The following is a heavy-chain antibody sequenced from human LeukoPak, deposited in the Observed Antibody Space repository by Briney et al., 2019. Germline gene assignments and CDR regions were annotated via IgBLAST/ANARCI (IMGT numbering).Heavy chain of an antibody. J-gene: IGHJ4*02. D-gene: IGHD3-3*01. CDR1: GFLLSTSGVG. CDR2: IYWNDDK. Sequence: SGPTLVNPTQTLTLTCTFSGFLLSTSGVGVGWIRQPPGKALEWLALIYWNDDKRYSPSLKSRLTITKDTSKNQVVLTMTNMDPVDTATYYCAHEAGFLEWLLSDPNFDYWGQGTLVTVSS. CDR3: AHEAGFLEWLLSDPNFDY. V-gene: IGHV2-5*01.